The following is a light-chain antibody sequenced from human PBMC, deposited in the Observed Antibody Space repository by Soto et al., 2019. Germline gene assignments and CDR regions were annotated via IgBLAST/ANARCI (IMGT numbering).Light chain of an antibody. CDR1: QRISSY. J-gene: IGKJ3*01. Sequence: DIPMTQSPSSLSASVGARVTITCRARQRISSYLNWYQQKQGKAPKLLIYAASSLQSGVPSRFSGSGSGTDFTLTISSLQPEDFATYYFQQSYSTPRFTFGPGTKVDIK. V-gene: IGKV1-39*01. CDR3: QQSYSTPRFT. CDR2: AAS.